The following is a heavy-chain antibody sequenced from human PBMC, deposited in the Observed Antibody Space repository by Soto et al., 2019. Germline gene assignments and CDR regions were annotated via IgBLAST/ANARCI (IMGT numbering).Heavy chain of an antibody. CDR1: GYTFTGYY. J-gene: IGHJ6*02. CDR2: INPSGGST. D-gene: IGHD6-13*01. CDR3: ASARPIVGIAAAGTPYYYYGMDV. Sequence: CASVKVSCKASGYTFTGYYMHWVRQAPGQGLEWMGIINPSGGSTSYAQKFQGRVTMTRDTSTSTVYMELSSLRSEDTAVYYCASARPIVGIAAAGTPYYYYGMDVWGQGTTVTVSS. V-gene: IGHV1-46*01.